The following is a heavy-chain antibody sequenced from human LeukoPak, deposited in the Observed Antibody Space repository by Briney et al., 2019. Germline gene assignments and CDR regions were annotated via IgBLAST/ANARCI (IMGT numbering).Heavy chain of an antibody. Sequence: GGSLRLSCAASGFAFSSYWMSWVRQAPGKGLEWVANIKQDGSEKYYVDSVKGRFTISRDNAKNSLYLQMNSLRAEDTAVYYCAKARGMSYAIFFDYWGQGTLVTVSS. CDR1: GFAFSSYW. J-gene: IGHJ4*02. D-gene: IGHD3-9*01. V-gene: IGHV3-7*03. CDR3: AKARGMSYAIFFDY. CDR2: IKQDGSEK.